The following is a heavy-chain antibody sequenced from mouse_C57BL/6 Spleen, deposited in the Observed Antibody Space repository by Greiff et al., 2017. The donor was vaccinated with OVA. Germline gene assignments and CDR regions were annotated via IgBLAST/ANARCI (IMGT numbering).Heavy chain of an antibody. CDR2: ISSGGSYT. Sequence: EVQGVESGGDLVKPGGSLKLSCAASGFTFSSYGMSWVRQTPDKRLERVATISSGGSYTYYPDSVKGRFTISRDNAKNTLYLQMSSLKSEDTAMYYCARPPLFDYWGQGTTLTVSS. V-gene: IGHV5-6*01. CDR1: GFTFSSYG. J-gene: IGHJ2*01. D-gene: IGHD6-1*01. CDR3: ARPPLFDY.